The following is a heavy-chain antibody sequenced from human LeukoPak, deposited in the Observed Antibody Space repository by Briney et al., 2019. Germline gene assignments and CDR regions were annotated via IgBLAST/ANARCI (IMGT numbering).Heavy chain of an antibody. CDR1: GGSFSGYY. J-gene: IGHJ4*02. V-gene: IGHV4-34*01. Sequence: SGTLSLTCAVYGGSFSGYYWSWIRQPPGKGLEWIGEINHSGSTNYNPSLKSRVTISVDTSKNQFSLKLSSVTAADTAVYYCARGLYDILTGYQEYFDYWGQGTLVTVSS. CDR2: INHSGST. CDR3: ARGLYDILTGYQEYFDY. D-gene: IGHD3-9*01.